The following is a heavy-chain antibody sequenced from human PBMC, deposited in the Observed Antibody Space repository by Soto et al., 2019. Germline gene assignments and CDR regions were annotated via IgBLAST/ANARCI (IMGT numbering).Heavy chain of an antibody. CDR2: ISYDGSNK. CDR1: GFTFSSYA. CDR3: ASSRFSGGSCYQCAFDI. Sequence: GSLRLSCAASGFTFSSYAMHWVRQAPGKGLEWVAVISYDGSNKYYADSVKGRFTISRDNSKNTLYLQMNSLRAEDTAVYYCASSRFSGGSCYQCAFDIWGQGTMVTVSS. V-gene: IGHV3-30-3*01. D-gene: IGHD2-15*01. J-gene: IGHJ3*02.